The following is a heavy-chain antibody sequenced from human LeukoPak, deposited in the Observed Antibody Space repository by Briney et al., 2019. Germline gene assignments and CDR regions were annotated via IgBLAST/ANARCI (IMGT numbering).Heavy chain of an antibody. V-gene: IGHV3-7*01. CDR2: IKQDGSEK. D-gene: IGHD2-2*01. CDR1: GFTFSSYW. CDR3: AKAGVPAACDY. Sequence: GGSLRLSCAASGFTFSSYWMNWFREAPGKGLKWVANIKQDGSEKYYGDSVKGRFTISRDNAKNSLYLQMNSLRVEDTAVYYYAKAGVPAACDYWGQGTLLTVSS. J-gene: IGHJ4*02.